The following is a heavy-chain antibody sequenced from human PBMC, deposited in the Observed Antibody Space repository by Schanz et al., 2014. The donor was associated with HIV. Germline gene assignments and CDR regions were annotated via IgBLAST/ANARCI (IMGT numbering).Heavy chain of an antibody. V-gene: IGHV4-30-2*01. CDR3: ASLSSHYFDH. CDR1: GGSMSSGDHS. J-gene: IGHJ4*02. Sequence: QLQLQESGPGLVKPTQTLSLNCVVSGGSMSSGDHSWSWIRLPPGKGLEWIGNIDHSGSTYYNPSLKGRATLSVDMSKTQFPLKMTPVTAADTAVYYCASLSSHYFDHWGQGTLVTVSS. CDR2: IDHSGST.